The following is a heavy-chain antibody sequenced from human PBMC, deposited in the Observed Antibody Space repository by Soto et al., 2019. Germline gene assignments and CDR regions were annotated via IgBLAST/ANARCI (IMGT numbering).Heavy chain of an antibody. CDR2: ISGSGFKK. D-gene: IGHD1-26*01. V-gene: IGHV3-23*01. CDR3: AKNQGVELVPLATVDWFDP. J-gene: IGHJ5*02. CDR1: AFMFGNFC. Sequence: PGGSLRLSCAASAFMFGNFCMSWVRQAPGKGLEWISSISGSGFKKYYADSVKGRFTISRDNSKSTVYLELNNLSAEDTAVYHCAKNQGVELVPLATVDWFDPWGQGSVVTVS.